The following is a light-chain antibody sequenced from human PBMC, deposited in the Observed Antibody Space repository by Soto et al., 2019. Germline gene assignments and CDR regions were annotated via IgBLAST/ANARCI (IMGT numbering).Light chain of an antibody. CDR1: QSLLHSNGYYY. CDR3: MQALQTPIT. J-gene: IGKJ5*01. CDR2: LGS. Sequence: DIVMTQSPLSLPVTPGEQASISWRSLQSLLHSNGYYYVDWYLQKPGQSTQLLIYLGSNRDSGVPDRVSGRGSGTYVTPKISRVEAEDVGVYYCMQALQTPITFGQGTRLEIK. V-gene: IGKV2-28*01.